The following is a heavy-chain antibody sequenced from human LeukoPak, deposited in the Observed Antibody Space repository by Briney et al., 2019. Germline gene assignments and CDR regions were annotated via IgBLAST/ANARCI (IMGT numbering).Heavy chain of an antibody. CDR3: AREDSSGYTYLDY. CDR2: IKQDGSEK. D-gene: IGHD3-22*01. J-gene: IGHJ4*02. CDR1: GFTFSSYW. Sequence: GGSLRLSCAASGFTFSSYWMSWVRQAPGKGLEWVANIKQDGSEKYYVDSVKGRFTISRDNAKNSLYLQMNSLRAEDTAVYYCAREDSSGYTYLDYWGQGTLVTVSS. V-gene: IGHV3-7*01.